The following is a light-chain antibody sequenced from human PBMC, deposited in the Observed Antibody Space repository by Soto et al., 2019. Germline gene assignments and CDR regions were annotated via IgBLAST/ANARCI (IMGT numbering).Light chain of an antibody. CDR2: AAS. Sequence: IQLTQSPSSLSASVGDRVTITCRASQGIRSSLAWYQQKPGRAPKLLVYAASNLQSGVPSRFSASGYGTDFTLTISSLQPEDFATYYCQQLNSNPPYTFGQGTKLEVK. CDR3: QQLNSNPPYT. V-gene: IGKV1-9*01. J-gene: IGKJ2*01. CDR1: QGIRSS.